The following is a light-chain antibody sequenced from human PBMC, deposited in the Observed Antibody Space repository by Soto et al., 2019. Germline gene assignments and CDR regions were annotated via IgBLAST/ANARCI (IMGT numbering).Light chain of an antibody. CDR3: QQYNDWPT. CDR1: ENVRTF. Sequence: EVVLTQSPATLSLSPGERATLSCRASENVRTFVDWYQQKPGQAPRLLIYGASNRATGIPARFSGSGSGTDFTLTISDLEPEDFAVYYCQQYNDWPTFGQGTKVEIK. J-gene: IGKJ1*01. V-gene: IGKV3-11*01. CDR2: GAS.